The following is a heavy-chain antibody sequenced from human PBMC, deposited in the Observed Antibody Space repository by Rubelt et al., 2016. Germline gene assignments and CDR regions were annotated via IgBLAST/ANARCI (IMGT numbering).Heavy chain of an antibody. J-gene: IGHJ4*02. D-gene: IGHD6-6*01. CDR3: ARLGYSSSTADY. V-gene: IGHV3-30*04. Sequence: KGLLGVAVISYDGSNKYYADSVKGRFTISRDNAKNSLYLQMNSLRAEDTAVYYCARLGYSSSTADYWGQGTLVTVSS. CDR2: ISYDGSNK.